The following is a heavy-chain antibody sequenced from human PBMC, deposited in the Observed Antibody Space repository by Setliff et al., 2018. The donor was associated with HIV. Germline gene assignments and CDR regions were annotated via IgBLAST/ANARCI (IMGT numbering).Heavy chain of an antibody. Sequence: SETLSLTCVVSGASVASGDSYWCWLRLPAGKGPQGIGHVHTNVRTNYYPSLNSRVTISADISKNEFSLHLRSVTAADTAVYFCARDRFLVPANYWGQGILVTVSS. D-gene: IGHD1-26*01. CDR1: GASVASGDSY. CDR3: ARDRFLVPANY. V-gene: IGHV4-61*09. J-gene: IGHJ4*02. CDR2: VHTNVRT.